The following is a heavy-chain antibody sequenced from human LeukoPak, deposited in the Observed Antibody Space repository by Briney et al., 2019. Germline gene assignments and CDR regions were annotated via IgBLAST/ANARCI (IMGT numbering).Heavy chain of an antibody. V-gene: IGHV3-30*18. D-gene: IGHD6-13*01. CDR3: AKDSSLAAADY. CDR1: GFTFSNYG. CDR2: ISYDGSNK. Sequence: GRSLRLSCAASGFTFSNYGMHWVRQAPGKGLEWVAVISYDGSNKYYADSVKGRFTISRVNSKNTLYLQMNSLRAEDTAAYYCAKDSSLAAADYWGQGTLVTVSS. J-gene: IGHJ4*02.